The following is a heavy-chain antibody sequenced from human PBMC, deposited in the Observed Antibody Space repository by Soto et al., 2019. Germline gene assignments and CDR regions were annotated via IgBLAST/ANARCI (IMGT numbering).Heavy chain of an antibody. D-gene: IGHD3-10*01. CDR2: ISSSSSTI. CDR1: GFTFSSYS. V-gene: IGHV3-48*01. Sequence: PGGSLRLSCAASGFTFSSYSMNWVRQAPGKGLEWVSYISSSSSTIYYADSVKGRFTISRDNSKNTLYLQMNSLRAEDTAVYYCATWTPYGSYYFDYWGQGTLVTVSS. CDR3: ATWTPYGSYYFDY. J-gene: IGHJ4*02.